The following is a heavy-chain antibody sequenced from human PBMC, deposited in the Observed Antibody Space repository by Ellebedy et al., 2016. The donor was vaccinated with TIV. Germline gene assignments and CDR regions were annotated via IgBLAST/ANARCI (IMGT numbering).Heavy chain of an antibody. CDR1: GFPFSSYN. CDR3: ARLVHDATY. J-gene: IGHJ4*02. V-gene: IGHV3-21*01. CDR2: VNSVSTSM. D-gene: IGHD2-2*01. Sequence: GESLKISCAVSGFPFSSYNMNWIRQAPGKGLEWVSAVNSVSTSMFYADSVKGRFTVSRDNAKNSLYLQMNNLRAEDTAVYYCARLVHDATYWGRGTLVTVSS.